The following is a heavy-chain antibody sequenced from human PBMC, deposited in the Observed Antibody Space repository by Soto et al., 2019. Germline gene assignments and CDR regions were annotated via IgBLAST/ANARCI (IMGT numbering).Heavy chain of an antibody. CDR1: GFTFSFYP. J-gene: IGHJ4*02. CDR3: ANCGKSGSDF. Sequence: EVLLLESGGGLVQPGGSLRLSCAASGFTFSFYPMSWVRQAPGKGREWVSCISSSGGTTYYADPVKGRFTISRDKSKNSLYLQIDSLRAGDTGVCYTANCGKSGSDFWGQGTLVTVSS. V-gene: IGHV3-23*01. D-gene: IGHD1-26*01. CDR2: ISSSGGTT.